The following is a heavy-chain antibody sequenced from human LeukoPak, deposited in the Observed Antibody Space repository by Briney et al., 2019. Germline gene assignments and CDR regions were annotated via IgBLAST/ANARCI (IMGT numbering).Heavy chain of an antibody. Sequence: GGSLRLSCAASGFXFSSYEMNWVRQAPGKGLEWVSYISSSGSTIYYADSVKGRFTISRDNAKNSLYLQMNSLRAEDTAVYYCARAVAGRLGFDYWGQGTLVTVSS. J-gene: IGHJ4*02. CDR2: ISSSGSTI. V-gene: IGHV3-48*03. D-gene: IGHD6-19*01. CDR1: GFXFSSYE. CDR3: ARAVAGRLGFDY.